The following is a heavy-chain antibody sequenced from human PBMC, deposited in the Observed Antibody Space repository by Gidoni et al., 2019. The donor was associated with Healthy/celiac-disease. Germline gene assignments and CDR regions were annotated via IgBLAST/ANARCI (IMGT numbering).Heavy chain of an antibody. CDR3: ARAVYGVVVPAARQWRPHAPLDY. CDR2: INHSGST. V-gene: IGHV4-34*01. J-gene: IGHJ4*02. D-gene: IGHD2-2*01. Sequence: QVQLQQWGAGLLKPSETLSLTCAVYGGSFSGSYWSWIRQPPGKGLEWIGEINHSGSTNYNPSLKSRVTISVDTSKNQFSLKLSSVTAADTAVHYCARAVYGVVVPAARQWRPHAPLDYWGQGTLVTVSS. CDR1: GGSFSGSY.